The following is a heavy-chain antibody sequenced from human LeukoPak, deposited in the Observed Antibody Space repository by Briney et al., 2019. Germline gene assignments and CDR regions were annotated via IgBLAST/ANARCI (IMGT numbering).Heavy chain of an antibody. CDR1: GFTFSSYG. V-gene: IGHV3-33*01. CDR2: IWYDGSNK. CDR3: ARALRYFDWYTNY. D-gene: IGHD3-9*01. Sequence: GGSLRLSCAASGFTFSSYGMHWVRQAPGKGLEWVAVIWYDGSNKYYADSVKGRFTISRDNSKNTLYLQMNSLRAEDTAVYYCARALRYFDWYTNYWGQGTLVTVSS. J-gene: IGHJ4*02.